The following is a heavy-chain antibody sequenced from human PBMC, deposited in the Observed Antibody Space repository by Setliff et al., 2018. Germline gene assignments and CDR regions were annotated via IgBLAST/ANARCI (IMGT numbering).Heavy chain of an antibody. Sequence: GASVKVSCKASGYTFTGYYMHWVRQAPGQGLEWMGWINPNSGGTNYAQKFQGRVTMTRDTSISTAYMELSRLRSDDTAVYYCARSNYDILTRNWFDPWGQGTLVTVSS. J-gene: IGHJ5*02. CDR2: INPNSGGT. D-gene: IGHD3-9*01. CDR3: ARSNYDILTRNWFDP. V-gene: IGHV1-2*02. CDR1: GYTFTGYY.